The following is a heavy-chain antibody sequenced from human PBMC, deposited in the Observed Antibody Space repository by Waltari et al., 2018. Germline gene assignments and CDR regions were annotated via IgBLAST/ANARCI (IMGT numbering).Heavy chain of an antibody. CDR3: ARDYSSSKTQGGMDV. CDR1: GFTFSSYA. J-gene: IGHJ6*02. Sequence: QVQLVESGGGVVQPGRSLRLSCAASGFTFSSYAMHWVRQAPGKGLEWVAVISYDGSNKYYADSVKGRFTISRDNSKNTLYLQMNSLRAEDTAVYYCARDYSSSKTQGGMDVWGQGTTVTVSS. D-gene: IGHD6-13*01. CDR2: ISYDGSNK. V-gene: IGHV3-30-3*01.